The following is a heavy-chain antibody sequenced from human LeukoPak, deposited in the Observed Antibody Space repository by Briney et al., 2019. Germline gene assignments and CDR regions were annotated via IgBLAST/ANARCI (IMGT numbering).Heavy chain of an antibody. CDR2: IWYEERTK. Sequence: GGSLRLSCTASGFTFSSYGMHWVRQAPGNGLEWVATIWYEERTKYYIDSVKGRFTISRDNSKNTFYLQMNSLRVDDTAIYYCAKEGIYLKSSLEDWGQGTLVTVSS. D-gene: IGHD5-12*01. CDR1: GFTFSSYG. J-gene: IGHJ4*02. CDR3: AKEGIYLKSSLED. V-gene: IGHV3-33*06.